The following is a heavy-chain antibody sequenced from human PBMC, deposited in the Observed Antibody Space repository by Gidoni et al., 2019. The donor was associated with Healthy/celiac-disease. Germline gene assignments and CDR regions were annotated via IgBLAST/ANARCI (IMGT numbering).Heavy chain of an antibody. CDR3: ARQYYYDSSFCYYGMDV. J-gene: IGHJ6*02. CDR1: GLTFSRYG. D-gene: IGHD3-22*01. CDR2: IWYDGSNK. V-gene: IGHV3-33*01. Sequence: QVPLVESGGGVVQPGRPLRLSCAASGLTFSRYGMHWVRQAPGKGLGWVAVIWYDGSNKYYADSVKGRFTISRDNSKNTLYLQMNSLSAEDTAVYYCARQYYYDSSFCYYGMDVWGQGTTVTVSS.